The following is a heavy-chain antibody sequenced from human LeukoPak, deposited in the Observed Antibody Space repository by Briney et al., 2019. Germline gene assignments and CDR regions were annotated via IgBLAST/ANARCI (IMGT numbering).Heavy chain of an antibody. CDR1: GGSISSSNW. CDR2: IYHSGST. CDR3: ARENIVVVTAIRDAFDI. J-gene: IGHJ3*02. Sequence: PSETLSLTCAISGGSISSSNWWSWVRQPPGKGLEWIGEIYHSGSTNYSPSLKSRVTISVDKSKNQFSLKVTSVTAADTAVYYCARENIVVVTAIRDAFDIWGQGTMVTVSS. D-gene: IGHD2-21*02. V-gene: IGHV4-4*02.